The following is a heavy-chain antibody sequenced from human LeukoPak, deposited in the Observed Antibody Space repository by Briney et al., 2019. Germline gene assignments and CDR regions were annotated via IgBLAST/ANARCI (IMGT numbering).Heavy chain of an antibody. Sequence: PGGSLRLSCAASGFTFSSYSMNWVRQAPGKGLEWVSSIPSSSDYMYYADSVKGRFTISRDNAKNSLYLQMNSLRAEDTAVYYCAGTGSDYWGQGTLVTVSS. CDR1: GFTFSSYS. D-gene: IGHD7-27*01. V-gene: IGHV3-21*01. CDR2: IPSSSDYM. J-gene: IGHJ4*02. CDR3: AGTGSDY.